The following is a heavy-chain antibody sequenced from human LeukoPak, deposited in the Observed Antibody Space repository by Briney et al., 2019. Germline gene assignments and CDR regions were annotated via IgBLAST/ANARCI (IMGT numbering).Heavy chain of an antibody. CDR2: ISSSSSTI. Sequence: GGSLRLSCAASGFTFSSYSMNWVRQAPGKELEWVSYISSSSSTIYYADSVKGRFTISRDNAKNSLYLQMNSLRAEDTAVYYCARDSRTVGYYFDYWGQGTLVTVSS. D-gene: IGHD2-8*02. J-gene: IGHJ4*02. CDR3: ARDSRTVGYYFDY. V-gene: IGHV3-48*01. CDR1: GFTFSSYS.